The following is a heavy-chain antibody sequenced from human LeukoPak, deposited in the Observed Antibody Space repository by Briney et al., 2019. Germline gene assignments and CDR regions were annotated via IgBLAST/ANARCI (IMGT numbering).Heavy chain of an antibody. CDR3: AGLAYCGGDCYSTFDY. V-gene: IGHV4-59*04. CDR2: IYYSGST. D-gene: IGHD2-21*02. CDR1: GGSISSYY. Sequence: SETLSLTCTVSGGSISSYYWSWIRQPPGKGLEWIGYIYYSGSTYYNPSLKSRVTISVDTSKNQFSLKLSSVTAADTAVYYCAGLAYCGGDCYSTFDYWGQGTLVTVSS. J-gene: IGHJ4*02.